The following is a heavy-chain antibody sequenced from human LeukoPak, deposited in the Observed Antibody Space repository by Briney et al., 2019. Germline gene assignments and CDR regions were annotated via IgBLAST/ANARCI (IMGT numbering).Heavy chain of an antibody. Sequence: PGGSLRLSCAASGFTFSSYAMHWVREAPDKGLEWVAVISYDGSNKYYADSVKGRFTISRDNSKNTLYLQMNSLRAEDTAVYYCARDTGRDRVTTARGMDWYFDLWGRGTLVTVSS. CDR1: GFTFSSYA. CDR3: ARDTGRDRVTTARGMDWYFDL. CDR2: ISYDGSNK. V-gene: IGHV3-30-3*01. J-gene: IGHJ2*01. D-gene: IGHD4-17*01.